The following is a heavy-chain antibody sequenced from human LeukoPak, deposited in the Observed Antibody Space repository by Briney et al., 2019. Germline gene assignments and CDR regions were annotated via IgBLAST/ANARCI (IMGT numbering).Heavy chain of an antibody. V-gene: IGHV4-30-4*01. D-gene: IGHD1-14*01. J-gene: IGHJ4*02. Sequence: SETLSLTCTVSGGSISSGDYYWSWIRQPPGKGLEWIGYIYYSGSTYYNPSLKSRVTISVDTSKNQFSLKLSSVTAADTAVYYCAREGATAPTYFDYWGQGTLVTVSS. CDR2: IYYSGST. CDR3: AREGATAPTYFDY. CDR1: GGSISSGDYY.